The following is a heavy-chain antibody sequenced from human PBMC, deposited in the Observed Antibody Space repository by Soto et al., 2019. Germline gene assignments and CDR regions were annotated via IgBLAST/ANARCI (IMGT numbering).Heavy chain of an antibody. CDR3: ARETYDFWSGALVYGMDV. CDR1: GFTFSSYW. D-gene: IGHD3-3*01. J-gene: IGHJ6*02. CDR2: IKQDGSEK. Sequence: HPGGSLRLSCAASGFTFSSYWMSWVRQAPGKGLEWVANIKQDGSEKYYVDSVKGRFTISRDNAKNSLYLQMNSLRAEDTAVYYCARETYDFWSGALVYGMDVWGQGTTGTVSS. V-gene: IGHV3-7*01.